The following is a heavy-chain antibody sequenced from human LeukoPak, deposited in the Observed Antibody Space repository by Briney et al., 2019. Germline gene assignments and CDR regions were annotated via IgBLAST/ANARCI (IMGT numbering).Heavy chain of an antibody. V-gene: IGHV1-18*01. CDR1: GYTFTSYF. J-gene: IGHJ4*02. Sequence: ASVKVSCKASGYTFTSYFISWVRQAPEQGLEWMGWISVNNANANYAQKFQGRVTMTTDTSTSTAYMELRSLKSDDTALYYCARAPVSSTVVPADYGGKEPLVPVS. CDR3: ARAPVSSTVVPADY. CDR2: ISVNNANA. D-gene: IGHD2-15*01.